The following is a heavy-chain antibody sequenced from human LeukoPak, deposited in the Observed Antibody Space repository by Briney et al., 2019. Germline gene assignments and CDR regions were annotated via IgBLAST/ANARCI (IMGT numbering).Heavy chain of an antibody. CDR1: GFTFDRFV. Sequence: GGSLRLSCAASGFTFDRFVMSWVRQAPGKGLEWVSTISANGLSTYFGDSVLGRFSISRENSKTMLHLQMNSLRDDDTAIYYCATSLEGFHGLVYFDHWGQGILVTVSS. CDR2: ISANGLST. D-gene: IGHD3-3*01. J-gene: IGHJ4*02. V-gene: IGHV3-23*01. CDR3: ATSLEGFHGLVYFDH.